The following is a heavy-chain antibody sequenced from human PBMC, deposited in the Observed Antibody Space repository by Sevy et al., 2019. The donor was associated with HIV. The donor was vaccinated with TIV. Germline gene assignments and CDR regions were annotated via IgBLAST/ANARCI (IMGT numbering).Heavy chain of an antibody. Sequence: GGSLRLSCAASGFTFSIIYMNWVRQSPGKGLEWVGRMKSKTDGGTTDYAAPVKDRFTMSRDDSKNTLYLQMNSLEADDTAVYYCTTVGFPHWGSEAFDSWGQGTMVTVSS. CDR2: MKSKTDGGTT. J-gene: IGHJ3*02. CDR3: TTVGFPHWGSEAFDS. V-gene: IGHV3-15*01. D-gene: IGHD3-16*01. CDR1: GFTFSIIY.